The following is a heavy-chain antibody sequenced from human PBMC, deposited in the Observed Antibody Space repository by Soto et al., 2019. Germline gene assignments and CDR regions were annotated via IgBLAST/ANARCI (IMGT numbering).Heavy chain of an antibody. D-gene: IGHD2-2*01. CDR1: GFSLSTSGVG. J-gene: IGHJ5*02. Sequence: QITLKESGPTLVKPTQTLTLTCTFSGFSLSTSGVGVGWIRQPPGKALEWLALIYWDDDKRYSPSLKSRLTITKDTSKNRVVLTMTNMDPVDTATYYCALDSAAMPGQGFDPWGQGTLVTVSS. CDR2: IYWDDDK. CDR3: ALDSAAMPGQGFDP. V-gene: IGHV2-5*02.